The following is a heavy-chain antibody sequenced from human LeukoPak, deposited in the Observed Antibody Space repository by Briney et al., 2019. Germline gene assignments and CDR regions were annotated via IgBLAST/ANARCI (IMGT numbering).Heavy chain of an antibody. J-gene: IGHJ4*02. D-gene: IGHD6-19*01. Sequence: QPGGSLRLSCAASGFSFSIYWMTWVRQAPGEGLEWVANINQDGSEKYYVDSVKGRFTISRDNAKNPLYLQMNSLRAEDTAVYYCAQAVTFDYWGQGTLVTVSS. V-gene: IGHV3-7*01. CDR1: GFSFSIYW. CDR3: AQAVTFDY. CDR2: INQDGSEK.